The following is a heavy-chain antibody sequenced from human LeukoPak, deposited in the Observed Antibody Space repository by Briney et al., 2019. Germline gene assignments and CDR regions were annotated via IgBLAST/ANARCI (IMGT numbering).Heavy chain of an antibody. CDR2: IYYSGST. J-gene: IGHJ4*02. CDR3: VGGGYGSVTLPFDS. CDR1: GDSINSSKYY. V-gene: IGHV4-39*07. Sequence: SETLSLTCSVSGDSINSSKYYWGWIRQPPGKGLEWIGCIYYSGSTVYNPSLKSRVTISVVTSKNQLSLKLSSLTAADTAVYYCVGGGYGSVTLPFDSWGQGNLVTVSS. D-gene: IGHD4-17*01.